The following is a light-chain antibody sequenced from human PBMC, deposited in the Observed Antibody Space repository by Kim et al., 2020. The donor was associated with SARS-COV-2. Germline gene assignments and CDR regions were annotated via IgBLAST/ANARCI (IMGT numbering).Light chain of an antibody. V-gene: IGKV3-15*01. Sequence: IVMTQPPATLSVSPGERATLSCRASQSVSSNLAWYKQKPGQAPRLLIYGASTRATGIPARFSGSGSGTEFTLTISNLQSEDFAVYYCQQYNDWPPWTFGQGTKVDIK. CDR2: GAS. CDR1: QSVSSN. J-gene: IGKJ1*01. CDR3: QQYNDWPPWT.